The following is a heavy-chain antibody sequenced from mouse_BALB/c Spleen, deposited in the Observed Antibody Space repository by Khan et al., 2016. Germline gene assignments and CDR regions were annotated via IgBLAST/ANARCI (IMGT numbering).Heavy chain of an antibody. Sequence: QIQLVQSGPDLKKPGETVKISCKASGYTFTNYGMNWVKQAPGKGLKWMGWINTNTGEPTYAEEFKGRFAFSLETSATTAYLQINNLKNEDTATYYCAEVYYGSNWFAYWGQGTLVTVSA. J-gene: IGHJ3*01. CDR3: AEVYYGSNWFAY. V-gene: IGHV9-3*02. CDR2: INTNTGEP. D-gene: IGHD1-1*01. CDR1: GYTFTNYG.